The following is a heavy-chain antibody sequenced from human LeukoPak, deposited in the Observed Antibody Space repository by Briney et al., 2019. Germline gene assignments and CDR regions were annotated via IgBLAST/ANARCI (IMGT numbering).Heavy chain of an antibody. CDR3: ARDIVVVPGAPYYYYGMDV. Sequence: SQTLSLTCAISGDSVSSNSAALNWIRQSPSRGLEWLGRTYYRSKWYNDYAVSVKSRITINPDTSKNQFSLQLNSVTPEDTAVYYCARDIVVVPGAPYYYYGMDVWGQGTTVTVSS. J-gene: IGHJ6*02. D-gene: IGHD2-2*01. V-gene: IGHV6-1*01. CDR1: GDSVSSNSAA. CDR2: TYYRSKWYN.